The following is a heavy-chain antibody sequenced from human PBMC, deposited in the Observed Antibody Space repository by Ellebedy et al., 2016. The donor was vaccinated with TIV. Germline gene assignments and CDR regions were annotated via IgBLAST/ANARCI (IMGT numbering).Heavy chain of an antibody. J-gene: IGHJ6*02. D-gene: IGHD3-10*01. Sequence: SVKVSCXASGGTFSSYAISWVRQAPGQGLEWMGRIIPILGIANYAQKFQGRVTITADKSTSTAYMELSSLRSEDTAVYYCARVTVRGVIIDYYYGMDVWGQGTTVTVSS. CDR1: GGTFSSYA. V-gene: IGHV1-69*04. CDR2: IIPILGIA. CDR3: ARVTVRGVIIDYYYGMDV.